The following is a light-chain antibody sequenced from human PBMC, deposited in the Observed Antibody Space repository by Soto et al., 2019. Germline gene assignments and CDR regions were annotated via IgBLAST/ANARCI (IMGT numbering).Light chain of an antibody. J-gene: IGKJ5*01. CDR3: QQYNHWTSIT. CDR1: QSIRNN. V-gene: IGKV3-15*01. CDR2: GAS. Sequence: KLMTQSPATLSVSPGERAILSCSASQSIRNNVAWYQERPGQAPRLLIYGASTRATDIPARFSGSGSGTEFTLPITSLQSEDFAIYYCQQYNHWTSITFGQGTRLEF.